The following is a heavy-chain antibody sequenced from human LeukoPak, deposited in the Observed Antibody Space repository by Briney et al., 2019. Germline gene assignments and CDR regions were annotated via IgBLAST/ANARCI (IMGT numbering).Heavy chain of an antibody. CDR3: ARAPPTITFGGVIYYFDY. D-gene: IGHD3-16*02. J-gene: IGHJ4*02. V-gene: IGHV4-30-4*01. CDR1: GGSIGSGDYY. CDR2: ISYSGST. Sequence: SETLSLTCTVSGGSIGSGDYYWSWIRQPPGKGLEWIGYISYSGSTYYNPSLKSRVTISVDTSKNQFSLKLSSVTAADTAVYYCARAPPTITFGGVIYYFDYWGQGSLVTVSS.